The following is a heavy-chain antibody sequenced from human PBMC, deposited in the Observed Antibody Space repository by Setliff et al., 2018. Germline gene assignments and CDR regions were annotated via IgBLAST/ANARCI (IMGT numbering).Heavy chain of an antibody. CDR2: IVVGSGNT. CDR3: ARDRDVSTIFGVVIPAASGLGY. CDR1: GFTFTSSA. V-gene: IGHV1-58*02. D-gene: IGHD3-3*01. J-gene: IGHJ4*02. Sequence: SVKVSCKASGFTFTSSAMQWVRQARGQRLEWIGWIVVGSGNTNYAQKFQERVTITRDMSTSTAYMELSSLRSEDTATYFCARDRDVSTIFGVVIPAASGLGYWGQGTLVTVSS.